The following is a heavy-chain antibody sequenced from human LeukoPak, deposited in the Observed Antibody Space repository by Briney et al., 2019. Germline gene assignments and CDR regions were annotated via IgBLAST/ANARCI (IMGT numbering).Heavy chain of an antibody. J-gene: IGHJ6*03. CDR2: ISSSSSYI. V-gene: IGHV3-21*01. CDR1: GFTFSSYS. CDR3: ASYYYYYYMDV. Sequence: GGSLRLSCAASGFTFSSYSMNWVRQAPGKGLEWVSSISSSSSYIYYADSVKGRFTISRDNAKNSLYPQMNGLRAEDTAVYYCASYYYYYYMDVWGKGTTVTVSS.